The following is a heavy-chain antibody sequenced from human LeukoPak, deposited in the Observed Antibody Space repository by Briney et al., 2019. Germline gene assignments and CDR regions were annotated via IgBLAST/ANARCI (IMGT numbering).Heavy chain of an antibody. D-gene: IGHD6-19*01. CDR1: GFTFSSYG. CDR3: ARVINGWSEYYFDY. J-gene: IGHJ4*02. CDR2: IWYDGSNK. V-gene: IGHV3-33*01. Sequence: GRSLRLSCAASGFTFSSYGMHWVRQAPGKGLEWVAVIWYDGSNKYYADSVKGRFTISRDTPQNTLCLQMNSLRAEDTAVYYCARVINGWSEYYFDYWGQGTLVTVSS.